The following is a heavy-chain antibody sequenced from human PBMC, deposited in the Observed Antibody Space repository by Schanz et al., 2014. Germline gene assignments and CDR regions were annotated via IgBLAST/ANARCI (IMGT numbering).Heavy chain of an antibody. CDR3: AGATYSSSWYGGSEYFQH. CDR1: GYTFTSYG. CDR2: ISDYNADT. J-gene: IGHJ1*01. V-gene: IGHV1-18*04. D-gene: IGHD6-13*01. Sequence: QVQLVQSGAEVKKPGASVKLSCKASGYTFTSYGISWVRQAPGQGPEWMGWISDYNADTKYAQKVQGRVTMTTDTSTSTAYMELRSLRSDDTAVYYCAGATYSSSWYGGSEYFQHWGQGTLVTVSS.